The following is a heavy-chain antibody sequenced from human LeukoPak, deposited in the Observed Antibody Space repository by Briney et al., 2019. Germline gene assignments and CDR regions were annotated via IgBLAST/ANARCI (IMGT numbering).Heavy chain of an antibody. V-gene: IGHV3-23*01. CDR3: AGGYRYYFDY. Sequence: GGSLRLSCAASGFTFSSYAMSWVRQAPGKGLEWVSAISGSGGSTYYADSVKGRFTISRDNSKNTLYPQMNSLRAEDTAVYYCAGGYRYYFDYWGQGTLVTVSS. D-gene: IGHD5-18*01. CDR2: ISGSGGST. J-gene: IGHJ4*02. CDR1: GFTFSSYA.